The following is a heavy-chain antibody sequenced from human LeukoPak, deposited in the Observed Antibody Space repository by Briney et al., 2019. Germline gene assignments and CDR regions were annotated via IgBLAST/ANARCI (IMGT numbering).Heavy chain of an antibody. CDR2: IYYSGST. V-gene: IGHV4-59*08. Sequence: SETLSLTCTVSGGSISSYYWSWIRQPPGKGLEWIGYIYYSGSTNYNPSLKSRVTISVDTSKNQFSLKLSSVTAADTAVYYCARPGYCSGGSCQENFDYWGQGTLVTVSS. J-gene: IGHJ4*02. CDR3: ARPGYCSGGSCQENFDY. CDR1: GGSISSYY. D-gene: IGHD2-15*01.